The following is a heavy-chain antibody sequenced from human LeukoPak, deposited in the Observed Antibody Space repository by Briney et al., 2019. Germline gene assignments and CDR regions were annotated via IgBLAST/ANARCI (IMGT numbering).Heavy chain of an antibody. J-gene: IGHJ4*02. CDR2: ISSSSSYI. D-gene: IGHD3-3*01. CDR3: ARDNTYYDFWSGYPTTFDY. CDR1: GITFSSYS. Sequence: GGSLRLSCAASGITFSSYSMNWVRQAPGKGLEWVSSISSSSSYIYYADSVKGRFTISRDNAKNSLYLQMNSLRAEDTAVYYCARDNTYYDFWSGYPTTFDYWGQGTLVTVSS. V-gene: IGHV3-21*01.